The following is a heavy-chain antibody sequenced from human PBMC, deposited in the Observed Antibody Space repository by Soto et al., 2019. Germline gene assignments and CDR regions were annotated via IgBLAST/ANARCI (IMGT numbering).Heavy chain of an antibody. V-gene: IGHV1-69*13. Sequence: SVKVSCKASGGTFSSYAISWVRQAPGQGLEWMGGIIPIFGTANYAQKFQGRVAITADESTSTAYMELSSLRFEDTAVYYCARANSYGLGYYYYGMDVWGQGTTVTVSS. J-gene: IGHJ6*02. D-gene: IGHD5-18*01. CDR1: GGTFSSYA. CDR2: IIPIFGTA. CDR3: ARANSYGLGYYYYGMDV.